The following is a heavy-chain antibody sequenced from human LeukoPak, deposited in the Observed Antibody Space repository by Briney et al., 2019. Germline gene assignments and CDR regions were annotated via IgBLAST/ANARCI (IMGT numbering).Heavy chain of an antibody. CDR3: ARDTYISSWYRDPYYFDY. D-gene: IGHD6-13*01. CDR1: GFTFSYYA. J-gene: IGHJ4*02. CDR2: ISYDGTNK. Sequence: GGSLRLSCAASGFTFSYYAIHWVRQAPGKGLEWVAVISYDGTNKYYADSVKGRFTVSRDNSNNTLYLQMNSLRAEDTAVYYCARDTYISSWYRDPYYFDYWGQGTLVTVSS. V-gene: IGHV3-30*04.